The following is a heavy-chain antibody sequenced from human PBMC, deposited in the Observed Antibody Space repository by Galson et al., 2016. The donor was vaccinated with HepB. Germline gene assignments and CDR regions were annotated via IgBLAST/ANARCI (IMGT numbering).Heavy chain of an antibody. CDR2: IWHDGSNK. J-gene: IGHJ6*02. CDR3: ARVLFGSGSYWCLDV. Sequence: SLRLSCAASEFTFSTYGMHWVRQAPGKGLGWVALIWHDGSNKYYADSVKGRFTISRDNPKNTLYLQMNSLRDEDTAVYFCARVLFGSGSYWCLDVWGQGTTVTVSS. CDR1: EFTFSTYG. D-gene: IGHD3-10*01. V-gene: IGHV3-33*01.